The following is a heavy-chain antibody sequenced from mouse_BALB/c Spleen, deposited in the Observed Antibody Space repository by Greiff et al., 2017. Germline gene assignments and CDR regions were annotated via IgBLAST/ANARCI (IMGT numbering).Heavy chain of an antibody. CDR2: IYPGNVNT. D-gene: IGHD1-2*01. J-gene: IGHJ3*01. CDR1: GYTFTSYY. Sequence: VHLVESGPELVKPGASVRISCKASGYTFTSYYIHWVKQRPGQGLEWIGWIYPGNVNTKYNEKFKGKATLTADKSSSTAYMQLSSLTSEDSAVYFCARGVTTATEVFAYWGQGTLVTVSA. V-gene: IGHV1S56*01. CDR3: ARGVTTATEVFAY.